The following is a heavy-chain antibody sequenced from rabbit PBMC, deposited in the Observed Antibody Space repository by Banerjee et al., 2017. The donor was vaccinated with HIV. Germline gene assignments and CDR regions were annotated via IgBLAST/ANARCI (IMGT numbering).Heavy chain of an antibody. CDR2: IYAVSSGST. V-gene: IGHV1S45*01. Sequence: QEQLVESGGGLVQPEGSLTLTCKASGFTLSSYWMWWVRQAPGKGLEWIACIYAVSSGSTYYASWAKGRFTISKTSSTTVTLQMTSLTAADTATYFCARDLAGVIGWNFNLWGPGTLVTVS. D-gene: IGHD4-1*01. J-gene: IGHJ4*01. CDR3: ARDLAGVIGWNFNL. CDR1: GFTLSSYW.